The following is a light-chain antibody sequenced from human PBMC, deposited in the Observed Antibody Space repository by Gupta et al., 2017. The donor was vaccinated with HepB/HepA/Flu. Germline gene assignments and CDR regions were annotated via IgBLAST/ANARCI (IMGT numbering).Light chain of an antibody. V-gene: IGKV3-11*01. CDR3: QQAYN. CDR1: QNVRNS. J-gene: IGKJ5*01. Sequence: EIVLTQSPATLSLSPGQRATLSCRASQNVRNSLTWYQQKPGQAPRLLIYDTSTRATSIPARFSGSGSGTDFTLTISSLEPGDFAVYYCQQAYNFGQGTRLDIK. CDR2: DTS.